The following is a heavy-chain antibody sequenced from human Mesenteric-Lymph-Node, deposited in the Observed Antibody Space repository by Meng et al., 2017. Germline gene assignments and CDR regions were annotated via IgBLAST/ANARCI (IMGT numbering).Heavy chain of an antibody. CDR3: ARSIAAAKYNWFDP. J-gene: IGHJ5*02. D-gene: IGHD6-13*01. CDR2: INHSGST. Sequence: SETLSLTCAVYGGSFSGYYWSWIRQPPGKGLEWIGEINHSGSTNYNPSLKSRVTISVDTSKNQFSLKLSSVTAADTAVYYCARSIAAAKYNWFDPWGQGTLVTVSS. CDR1: GGSFSGYY. V-gene: IGHV4-34*01.